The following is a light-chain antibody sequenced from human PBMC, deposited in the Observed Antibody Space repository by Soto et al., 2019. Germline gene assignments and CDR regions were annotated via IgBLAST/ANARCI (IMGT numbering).Light chain of an antibody. CDR2: DAS. Sequence: EIVLTQSPVTLSLSPGERATLSCRASQSVSSSLAWYQQKPGQAPRLLIYDASNRATGIPARFSGSGSETDFNLTVSSLEPEEFAVYYCQQRSNWPLSFGVGTKVEIK. J-gene: IGKJ4*01. CDR3: QQRSNWPLS. CDR1: QSVSSS. V-gene: IGKV3-11*01.